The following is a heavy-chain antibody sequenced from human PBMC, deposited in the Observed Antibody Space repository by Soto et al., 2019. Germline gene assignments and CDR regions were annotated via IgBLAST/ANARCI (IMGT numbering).Heavy chain of an antibody. CDR2: ISYDGINK. V-gene: IGHV3-30*18. CDR1: GFTFSSYG. J-gene: IGHJ4*02. CDR3: AKESPVAGSYFDY. D-gene: IGHD6-19*01. Sequence: PGGSLRLSCAASGFTFSSYGMHWVRQAPGKWLDWVAVISYDGINKYYADSVKGRFTISRDNSKNTLYLQMNSLRAEDTAVYYCAKESPVAGSYFDYWGQGTLVTVSS.